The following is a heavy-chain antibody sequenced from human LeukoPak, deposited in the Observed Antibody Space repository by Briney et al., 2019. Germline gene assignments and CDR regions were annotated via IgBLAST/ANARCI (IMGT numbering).Heavy chain of an antibody. J-gene: IGHJ4*02. V-gene: IGHV5-51*01. CDR2: IYPGDSDT. CDR1: GYSFTSYW. D-gene: IGHD3-10*01. Sequence: GESLKISCKGSGYSFTSYWIGWVRQMPGKGLEWMGIIYPGDSDTRYSPSFQGQVTISADKSISTAYLQWSSLKASDTAMYYCAGLMVRGVIIKYFDYWGQGTLVTVSS. CDR3: AGLMVRGVIIKYFDY.